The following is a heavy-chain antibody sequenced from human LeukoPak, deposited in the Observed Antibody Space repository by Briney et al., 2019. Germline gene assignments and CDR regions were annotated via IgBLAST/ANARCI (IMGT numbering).Heavy chain of an antibody. CDR1: GLTFSSYW. J-gene: IGHJ6*03. Sequence: GGSLRLSCAASGLTFSSYWMHWVRQAPGKGLVWVSRINSDGSSTSYADSVKGRFTISRDNAKNTLYLQMNSLRAEDTAVYYCARGDYYYYYYMDVWGKGTTVTVSS. V-gene: IGHV3-74*01. CDR3: ARGDYYYYYYMDV. CDR2: INSDGSST.